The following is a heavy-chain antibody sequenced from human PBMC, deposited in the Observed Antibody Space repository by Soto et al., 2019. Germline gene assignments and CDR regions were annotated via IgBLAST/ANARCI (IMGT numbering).Heavy chain of an antibody. D-gene: IGHD6-6*01. CDR3: ARDLGQRVSPYYFDY. CDR2: ISSSGSTI. CDR1: GFTFSSYE. V-gene: IGHV3-48*03. J-gene: IGHJ4*02. Sequence: GGSLRLSCAASGFTFSSYEMNWVRQAPGKGLEWVSYISSSGSTIYYADSVKGRFTISRDNAKNSLYLQMNSLRAEDTAVYYCARDLGQRVSPYYFDYWGQGTLVTVSS.